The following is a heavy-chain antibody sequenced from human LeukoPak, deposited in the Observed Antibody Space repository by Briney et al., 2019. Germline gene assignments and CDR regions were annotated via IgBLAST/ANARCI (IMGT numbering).Heavy chain of an antibody. Sequence: GGSLRLSCAASGFTFSTYDMHWVRQVTGKGLEWVSGIDVVGGTYYPGSVKGRFTISRDNAKNTLYLQMNSLRVDDTAVYYCARLSEATGPNYWGQGTLVTVSS. D-gene: IGHD6-13*01. V-gene: IGHV3-13*04. J-gene: IGHJ4*02. CDR2: IDVVGGT. CDR3: ARLSEATGPNY. CDR1: GFTFSTYD.